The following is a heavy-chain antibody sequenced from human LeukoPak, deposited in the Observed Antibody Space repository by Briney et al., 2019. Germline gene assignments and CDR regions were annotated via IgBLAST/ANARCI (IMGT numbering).Heavy chain of an antibody. CDR3: ARKHIVDDFDI. CDR1: GGSISSYY. V-gene: IGHV4-59*01. CDR2: IYYSGST. J-gene: IGHJ3*02. Sequence: SETLSLTCTVSGGSISSYYWSWIRQPPGKGLEWGGYIYYSGSTNYNPSLKSRVTISVDTSKDQFSLKLSSVTAADTAVYYCARKHIVDDFDIWGQGTMVTVSS. D-gene: IGHD2-21*01.